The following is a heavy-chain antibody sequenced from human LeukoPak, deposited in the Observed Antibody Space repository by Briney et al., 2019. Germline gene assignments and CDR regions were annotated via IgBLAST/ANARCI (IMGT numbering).Heavy chain of an antibody. CDR2: IKRQTEGWTK. CDR3: SRNADHDW. D-gene: IGHD1-14*01. Sequence: GGSLRLSCATSGFXFSNAWMNWVRQTPGKGLQWVARIKRQTEGWTKDYAAPVKGRFTISRDDSKSTLYLQMNSLQIEDTAVYYCSRNADHDWWGQGTLVTVSS. CDR1: GFXFSNAW. V-gene: IGHV3-15*01. J-gene: IGHJ4*02.